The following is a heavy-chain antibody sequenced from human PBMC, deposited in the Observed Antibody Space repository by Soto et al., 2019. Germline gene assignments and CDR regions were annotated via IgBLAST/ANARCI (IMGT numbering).Heavy chain of an antibody. Sequence: QVQLVESGGGVVQPGRSLRLSCAASGFTFSSYPMHWVRQAPGKGLEWVAVISFDGSNKYYADSVKGRFTISRDNSKNTLYLQMNSLRPEDTAVYYCARTYSSGWDVVDYWGQGTLVTVSS. J-gene: IGHJ4*02. CDR1: GFTFSSYP. D-gene: IGHD6-19*01. CDR2: ISFDGSNK. V-gene: IGHV3-30-3*01. CDR3: ARTYSSGWDVVDY.